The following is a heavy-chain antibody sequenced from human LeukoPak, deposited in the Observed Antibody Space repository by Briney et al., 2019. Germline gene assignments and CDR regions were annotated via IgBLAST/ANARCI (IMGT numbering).Heavy chain of an antibody. CDR1: GGSLRSYY. J-gene: IGHJ4*01. V-gene: IGHV4-4*07. D-gene: IGHD3-10*01. CDR3: ARSGTYQHSSAYDY. CDR2: MYSSGS. Sequence: SETLSLTCPVSGGSLRSYYLSWIRPPPRKGLAWIWRMYSSGSNYNPSLKSRVTMSIDTSTNQLSLKLSSVTAADTAIYYCARSGTYQHSSAYDYWGQGNLVTVSS.